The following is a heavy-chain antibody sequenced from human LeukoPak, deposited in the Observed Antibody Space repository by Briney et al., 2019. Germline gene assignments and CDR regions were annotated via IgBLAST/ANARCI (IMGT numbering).Heavy chain of an antibody. V-gene: IGHV1-18*01. CDR2: ISAYNGNT. J-gene: IGHJ4*02. CDR1: GYTFTSYG. D-gene: IGHD6-13*01. Sequence: ASVEVSCKASGYTFTSYGISWVRQAPGQGLEWMGWISAYNGNTNYAQKLQGRVTMTTDTSTSTAYMELRSLRSDDTAVYYCARDLWQQLVRDSYFDYWGQGTLVTVSS. CDR3: ARDLWQQLVRDSYFDY.